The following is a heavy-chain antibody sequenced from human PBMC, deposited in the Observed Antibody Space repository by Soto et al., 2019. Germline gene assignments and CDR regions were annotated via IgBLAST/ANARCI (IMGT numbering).Heavy chain of an antibody. Sequence: QVQLQESGPGLLKPSETLSLTRTVSGDSVSSAGYDWNWIRQSPGKGLEWLRFISNTGHANHNPSLNSRVTISVTTSNHQFSLTVRSVTAEDTAMYCCARGPLYYDEKVGHYYRGPSDSWGQGSLVTLSP. CDR2: ISNTGHA. CDR1: GDSVSSAGYD. CDR3: ARGPLYYDEKVGHYYRGPSDS. D-gene: IGHD3-16*01. J-gene: IGHJ4*02. V-gene: IGHV4-61*08.